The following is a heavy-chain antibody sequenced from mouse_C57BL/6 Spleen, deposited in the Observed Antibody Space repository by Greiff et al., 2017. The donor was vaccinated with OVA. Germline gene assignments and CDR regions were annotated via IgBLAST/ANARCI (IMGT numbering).Heavy chain of an antibody. CDR2: INPSSGYT. V-gene: IGHV1-7*01. Sequence: VKLVESGAELAKPGASVKLSCKASGYTFTSYWMHWVKQRPGQGLEWIGYINPSSGYTKYNQKFKDKATLTADKSSSTAYMQLSSLTYEDSAVYYCARSHYGSSPLFDYWGQGTTLTVSS. J-gene: IGHJ2*01. D-gene: IGHD1-1*01. CDR3: ARSHYGSSPLFDY. CDR1: GYTFTSYW.